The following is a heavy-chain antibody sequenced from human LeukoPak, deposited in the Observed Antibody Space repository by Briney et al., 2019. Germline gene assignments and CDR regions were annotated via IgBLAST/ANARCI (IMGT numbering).Heavy chain of an antibody. D-gene: IGHD2-15*01. CDR1: GGSISSYY. J-gene: IGHJ4*02. CDR2: IYYNGNT. V-gene: IGHV4-59*01. CDR3: ARSSGDGDFDY. Sequence: PSETLSLTCSVSGGSISSYYWSWIRQPPGKGLEGIGYIYYNGNTKSNHSLTSRVTMSVDTSKNQFSLNLNSVTAADTAVYYCARSSGDGDFDYWGQGTLVTVSS.